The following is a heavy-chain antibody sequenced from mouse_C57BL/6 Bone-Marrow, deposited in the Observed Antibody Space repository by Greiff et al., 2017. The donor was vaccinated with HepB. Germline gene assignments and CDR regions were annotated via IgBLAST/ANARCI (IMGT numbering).Heavy chain of an antibody. CDR3: ARTYYSNYVDY. V-gene: IGHV1-82*01. CDR1: GYAFSSSW. J-gene: IGHJ2*01. CDR2: IYPGDGDT. Sequence: QVQLKESGPELVKPGASVKISCKASGYAFSSSWMNWVKQRPGKGLEWIGRIYPGDGDTNYNGKFKGKATLTADKSSSTAYMQLSSLTSEDSAVYVCARTYYSNYVDYWGQGTTLTVSS. D-gene: IGHD2-5*01.